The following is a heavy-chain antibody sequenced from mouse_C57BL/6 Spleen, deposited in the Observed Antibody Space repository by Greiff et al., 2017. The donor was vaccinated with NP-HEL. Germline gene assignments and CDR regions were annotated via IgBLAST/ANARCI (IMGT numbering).Heavy chain of an antibody. D-gene: IGHD3-2*02. CDR2: IYPSDSET. J-gene: IGHJ4*01. Sequence: QVQLQQSGAELVRPGSSVKLSCKASGYTFTSYWMDWVKQRPGQGLEWIGNIYPSDSETHYNQKFKDKATLTVDKSSSTAYMQLSSLTSEDSAVYYCARRLGNYYAMDYWGQGTSVTVSS. CDR1: GYTFTSYW. CDR3: ARRLGNYYAMDY. V-gene: IGHV1-61*01.